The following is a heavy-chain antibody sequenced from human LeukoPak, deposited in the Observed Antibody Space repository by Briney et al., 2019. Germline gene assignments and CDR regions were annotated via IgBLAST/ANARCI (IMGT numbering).Heavy chain of an antibody. Sequence: VASVKVSCKASGGTFSSYAISWVRQAPGQGLEWMGGIIPIFGTANYAQKFQGRVTITTDESTSTAYMELSSLRSEDTAVYYCARDRYQQQLAHWLDPWGQGTLVTVSS. D-gene: IGHD6-13*01. V-gene: IGHV1-69*05. CDR2: IIPIFGTA. J-gene: IGHJ5*02. CDR1: GGTFSSYA. CDR3: ARDRYQQQLAHWLDP.